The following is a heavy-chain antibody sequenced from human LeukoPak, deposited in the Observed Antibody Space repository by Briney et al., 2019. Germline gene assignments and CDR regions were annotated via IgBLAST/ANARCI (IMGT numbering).Heavy chain of an antibody. V-gene: IGHV1-8*01. CDR2: MNPNSGNT. CDR3: ATELGYCSSTSRQENWFDP. J-gene: IGHJ5*02. CDR1: GYTFTSYD. Sequence: ASVKVSCKASGYTFTSYDINWVRQATGQGLEWMGWMNPNSGNTGYAQKFQGRVTMTRNTSISTAYMELSSLRSEDTAVYYCATELGYCSSTSRQENWFDPWGQGTLVTVSS. D-gene: IGHD2-2*01.